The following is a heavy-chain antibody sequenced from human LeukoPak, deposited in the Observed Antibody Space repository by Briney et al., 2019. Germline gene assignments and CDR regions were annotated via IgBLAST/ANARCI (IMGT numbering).Heavy chain of an antibody. V-gene: IGHV5-51*01. Sequence: GESLKISCKGSGYSFTSYWIGWVRQMPGKGLEWMGIIYPGDSDTRCSPSFQGQVTISADKSISTAYLQWSSLKASDTAMYYCARQHSGSYYNYYYYYMDVWGKGTTVTVSS. CDR2: IYPGDSDT. D-gene: IGHD1-26*01. J-gene: IGHJ6*03. CDR3: ARQHSGSYYNYYYYYMDV. CDR1: GYSFTSYW.